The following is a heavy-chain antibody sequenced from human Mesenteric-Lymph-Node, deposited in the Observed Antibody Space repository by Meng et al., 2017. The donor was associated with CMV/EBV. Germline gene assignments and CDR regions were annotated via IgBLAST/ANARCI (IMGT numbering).Heavy chain of an antibody. CDR3: ARERPSPYSSSELDYYYGMDV. J-gene: IGHJ6*02. CDR2: ISSSSSTI. D-gene: IGHD6-6*01. CDR1: GFTFDDFG. V-gene: IGHV3-48*04. Sequence: GGSLRLSCAASGFTFDDFGMSWVRQAPGKGLEWVSYISSSSSTIYYADSVKGRFTISRDNAKNSLYLQMNSLRAEDTAVYYCARERPSPYSSSELDYYYGMDVWGQGTTVTVSS.